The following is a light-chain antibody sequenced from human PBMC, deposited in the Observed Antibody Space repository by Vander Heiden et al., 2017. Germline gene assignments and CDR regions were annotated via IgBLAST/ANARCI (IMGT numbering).Light chain of an antibody. J-gene: IGLJ2*01. Sequence: QSALTQPPSASGTPGQRFTISCSGSNSNVGVNYVYWYQQLPGTPPTYLSYRNNQRHSGVPDRFSGSKSGTSASLAISGLRSDDEAEYYCAAWDDSLSALVFGGGTKLTVL. V-gene: IGLV1-47*01. CDR3: AAWDDSLSALV. CDR2: RNN. CDR1: NSNVGVNY.